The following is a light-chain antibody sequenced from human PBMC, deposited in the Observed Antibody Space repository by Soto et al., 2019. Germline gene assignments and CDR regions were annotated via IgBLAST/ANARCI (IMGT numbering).Light chain of an antibody. CDR3: QSYDSSLSGVV. V-gene: IGLV1-40*01. Sequence: QSVLTQPPSVSGAPGQRVTISCTGSSSNIGAGYDVHWYQQFPGTAPKLLIYGNSNRPSGVPDRFSGSKSGTSASLAITGLQAEXXADYYCQSYDSSLSGVVFGGGTKLTV. CDR2: GNS. J-gene: IGLJ2*01. CDR1: SSNIGAGYD.